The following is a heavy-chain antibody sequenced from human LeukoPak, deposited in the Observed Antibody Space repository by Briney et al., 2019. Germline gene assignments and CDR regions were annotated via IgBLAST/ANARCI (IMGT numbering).Heavy chain of an antibody. CDR1: GGSISSYY. CDR2: IYTSRST. J-gene: IGHJ1*01. D-gene: IGHD6-19*01. CDR3: ARPYSIGWNHMADFQH. Sequence: SETLSLTCTVSGGSISSYYWSWIRQPAGKGLEWIGRIYTSRSTTYNPPLKSRVTISVDTSKNQFSLKLRSVTAADTAVYYCARPYSIGWNHMADFQHWGQGTLVTVSS. V-gene: IGHV4-4*07.